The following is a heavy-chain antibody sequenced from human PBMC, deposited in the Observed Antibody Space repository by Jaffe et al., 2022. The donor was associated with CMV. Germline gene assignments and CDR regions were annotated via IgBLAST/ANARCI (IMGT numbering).Heavy chain of an antibody. J-gene: IGHJ6*02. CDR1: GYSFTSYW. CDR3: ARHEGIAVAGTIINGMDV. CDR2: IYPGDSDT. D-gene: IGHD6-19*01. Sequence: EVQLVQSGAEVKKPGESLKISCKGSGYSFTSYWIGWVRQMPGKGLEWMGIIYPGDSDTRYSPSFQGQVTISADKSISTAYLQWSSLKASDTAMYYCARHEGIAVAGTIINGMDVWGQGTTVTVSS. V-gene: IGHV5-51*01.